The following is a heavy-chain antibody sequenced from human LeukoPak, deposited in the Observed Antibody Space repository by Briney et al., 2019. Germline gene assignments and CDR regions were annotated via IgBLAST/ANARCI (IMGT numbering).Heavy chain of an antibody. CDR1: GGSFSGYY. CDR2: INHSGST. V-gene: IGHV4-34*01. J-gene: IGHJ4*02. CDR3: ARLSSTVVTPPTF. Sequence: PSETLSLTCAVYGGSFSGYYWSWIRQPPGKGLEWIGEINHSGSTNYNPSLKSRVTISVDTSKNQFSLKLSSVTAADTAVYYCARLSSTVVTPPTFWGQGTLVTVSS. D-gene: IGHD4-23*01.